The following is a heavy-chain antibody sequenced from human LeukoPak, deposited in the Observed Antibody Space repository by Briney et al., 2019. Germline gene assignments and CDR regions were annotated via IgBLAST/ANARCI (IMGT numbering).Heavy chain of an antibody. CDR1: GYTFTGYY. V-gene: IGHV1-2*06. CDR2: INPNSGGT. D-gene: IGHD3-16*02. Sequence: GASVKVSCKASGYTFTGYYMHWVRQAPGQGLEGMGRINPNSGGTNYAQKFQGRVTMTRDTSISTAYMELSRLRSDDTAVYYCARGPHTYDYVWGSYPDYWGQGTLVTVSS. CDR3: ARGPHTYDYVWGSYPDY. J-gene: IGHJ4*02.